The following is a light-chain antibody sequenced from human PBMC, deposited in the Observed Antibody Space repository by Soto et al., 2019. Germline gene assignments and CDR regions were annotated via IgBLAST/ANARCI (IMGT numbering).Light chain of an antibody. CDR1: QTISIY. J-gene: IGKJ1*01. CDR3: QQYDGYSWS. V-gene: IGKV1-39*01. Sequence: DIQMTQSPSSLSASVGDRVTITCRTSQTISIYLNWYQQKPGKAPKLLIYAASNLQSGVPSRFSGSGSGTDFTLAISGLQHEDCATYYCQQYDGYSWSFGQGTKVDIK. CDR2: AAS.